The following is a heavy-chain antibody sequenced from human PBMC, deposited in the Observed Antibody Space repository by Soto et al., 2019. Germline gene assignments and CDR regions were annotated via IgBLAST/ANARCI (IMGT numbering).Heavy chain of an antibody. V-gene: IGHV3-7*01. J-gene: IGHJ4*02. D-gene: IGHD2-8*01. CDR2: IKQDGSEK. CDR3: ARESNGVCPTVDY. CDR1: GFTFSSYW. Sequence: EVQLVESGGGLVQPGGPLRLSCAASGFTFSSYWMSWVRQAPGKGLEWVANIKQDGSEKYYVDSVKGRFTISRDNAKNSLYLQMNSLRAEDTAVYYCARESNGVCPTVDYWGQGTLVTVSS.